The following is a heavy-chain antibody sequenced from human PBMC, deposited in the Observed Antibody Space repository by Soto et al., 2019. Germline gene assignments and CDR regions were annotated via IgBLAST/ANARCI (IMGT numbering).Heavy chain of an antibody. J-gene: IGHJ6*03. D-gene: IGHD3-3*01. CDR2: ISHSGST. CDR3: AKFPLESGYLPYSYLDV. Sequence: PSETLSLTCTVSGGSLSSYYWSWIRQPPGKGLEWIGHISHSGSTSYNPSLKSRVTVSLDTSKNQFSLKVRSVTAADTAVYYCAKFPLESGYLPYSYLDVWGKGNTVTVSS. CDR1: GGSLSSYY. V-gene: IGHV4-59*01.